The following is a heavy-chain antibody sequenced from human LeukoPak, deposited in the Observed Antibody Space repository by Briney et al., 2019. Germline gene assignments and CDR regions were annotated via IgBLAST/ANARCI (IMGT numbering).Heavy chain of an antibody. V-gene: IGHV3-48*03. CDR1: GFTFSSYE. CDR3: ARGPRYYDILTGYSLDY. Sequence: GGSLRLSCAASGFTFSSYEMNWVRQAPGKGLEWVSYISSSGSTIYYADSVKGRFTISRDNAKNSLYLQMNSLRAEDTAVYYCARGPRYYDILTGYSLDYWGQGTLVTVSS. J-gene: IGHJ4*02. D-gene: IGHD3-9*01. CDR2: ISSSGSTI.